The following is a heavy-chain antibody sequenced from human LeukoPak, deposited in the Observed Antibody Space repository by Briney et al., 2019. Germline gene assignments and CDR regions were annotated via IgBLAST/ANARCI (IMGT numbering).Heavy chain of an antibody. CDR1: GFTFSSYS. CDR2: ISSSSSTI. V-gene: IGHV3-48*01. J-gene: IGHJ4*02. CDR3: AKDRITMVRGRYYFDY. D-gene: IGHD3-10*01. Sequence: GGSLRLSCAASGFTFSSYSMNWVRQAPGKGLEWVSYISSSSSTIYYADSVKGRFTISRDNSKNTLYLQMNSLRAEDTAVYYCAKDRITMVRGRYYFDYWGQGTLVTVSS.